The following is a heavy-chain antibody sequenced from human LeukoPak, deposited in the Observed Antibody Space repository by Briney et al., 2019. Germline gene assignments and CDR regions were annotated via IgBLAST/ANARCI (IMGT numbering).Heavy chain of an antibody. CDR1: GFIFDDYA. J-gene: IGHJ6*02. D-gene: IGHD4-17*01. Sequence: PGRSLRLSCAASGFIFDDYAMHWVRQAPGKGLEWVSGISWNSGSIGYADSVKGRFTISRDNAKNSLYLQMNSLRAEDTALYYCAKDNHGHYSYYYGMDVWGQGTTVAVSS. V-gene: IGHV3-9*01. CDR2: ISWNSGSI. CDR3: AKDNHGHYSYYYGMDV.